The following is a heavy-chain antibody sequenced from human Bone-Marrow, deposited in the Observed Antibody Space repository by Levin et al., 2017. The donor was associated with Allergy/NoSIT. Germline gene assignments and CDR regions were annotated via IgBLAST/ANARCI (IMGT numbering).Heavy chain of an antibody. CDR1: GFTLSSYW. J-gene: IGHJ4*02. Sequence: GGSLRLSCAASGFTLSSYWMHWVRQAPGKGLVWVSRINNDGSSTSYADSVKGRFTISRDNAKNTLYLQMSSLRPEDTAVYYCARAQAVAGTGGYYWGQGTLVTVSS. D-gene: IGHD6-19*01. CDR3: ARAQAVAGTGGYY. V-gene: IGHV3-74*01. CDR2: INNDGSST.